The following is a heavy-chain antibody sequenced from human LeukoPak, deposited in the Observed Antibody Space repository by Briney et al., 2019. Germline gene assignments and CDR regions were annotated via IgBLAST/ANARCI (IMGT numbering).Heavy chain of an antibody. D-gene: IGHD2-21*01. CDR2: IYHSGST. Sequence: SETLSLTCTVSGYSISSGYYWGWIRQPPGKGLEWIGSIYHSGSTYYNPSLKSRVTISVDTSKNQFSLKLSSVTAADTAVYYCARVRGSVVAYPCDYWGQGTLVTVSS. V-gene: IGHV4-38-2*02. J-gene: IGHJ4*02. CDR1: GYSISSGYY. CDR3: ARVRGSVVAYPCDY.